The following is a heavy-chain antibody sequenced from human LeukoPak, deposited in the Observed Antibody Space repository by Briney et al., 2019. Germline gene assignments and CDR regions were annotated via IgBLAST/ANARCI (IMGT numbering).Heavy chain of an antibody. CDR3: ARDKGASGSFGRSFDY. CDR1: GYSFTDYI. Sequence: GASVKVSCKTSGYSFTDYIIAWVRQAPGQGLEWLGWIGTYDGHTDYAQKVQGRVTMTTDTSATTAYLELRSLTSDDTAVYYCARDKGASGSFGRSFDYWGQGTLVTVSS. D-gene: IGHD1-26*01. V-gene: IGHV1-18*01. CDR2: IGTYDGHT. J-gene: IGHJ4*02.